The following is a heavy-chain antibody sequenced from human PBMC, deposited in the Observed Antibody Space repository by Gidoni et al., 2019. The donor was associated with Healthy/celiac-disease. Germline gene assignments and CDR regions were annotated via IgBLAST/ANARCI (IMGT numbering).Heavy chain of an antibody. D-gene: IGHD3-10*01. CDR2: ISYDGSNK. Sequence: QVQLVESGGGVVQPGRSLRLSCAASGFPFSSYAMHWVRQAPGKGLEWVAVISYDGSNKYYADSVKGRFTISRDNSKNTLYLQMNSLRAEDTAVYYCARAQIRGDYFDYWGQGTLVTVSS. CDR1: GFPFSSYA. CDR3: ARAQIRGDYFDY. J-gene: IGHJ4*02. V-gene: IGHV3-30-3*01.